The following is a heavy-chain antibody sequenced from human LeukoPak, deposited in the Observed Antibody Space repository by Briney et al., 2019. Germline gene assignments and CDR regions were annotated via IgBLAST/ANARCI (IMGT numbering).Heavy chain of an antibody. Sequence: GGSLRLSCAASGFTFSSYSMNWVRQVPGKGLEWVSSISSSSSYIYYADSVKGRFTISRDNAKNSLYLQMNSLRAEDSAVYYCARGPLAAAGDYWGQGTLVTVSS. CDR1: GFTFSSYS. J-gene: IGHJ4*02. CDR3: ARGPLAAAGDY. V-gene: IGHV3-21*01. D-gene: IGHD6-13*01. CDR2: ISSSSSYI.